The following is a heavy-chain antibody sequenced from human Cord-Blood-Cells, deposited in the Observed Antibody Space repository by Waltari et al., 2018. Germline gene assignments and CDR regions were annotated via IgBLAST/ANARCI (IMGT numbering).Heavy chain of an antibody. J-gene: IGHJ6*02. CDR3: ARGWRITMVRGVYYYGMDV. CDR1: GGTFSSYA. D-gene: IGHD3-10*01. V-gene: IGHV1-69*01. CDR2: IIPIFGTA. Sequence: QVQLVQSGAEVKKPGSSVKVSCKASGGTFSSYAISWVPQAPGQGLEWMGGIIPIFGTANYAQKFQGRVTITADESTSTAYMELSSLRSEDTAVYYCARGWRITMVRGVYYYGMDVWGQGTTVTVSS.